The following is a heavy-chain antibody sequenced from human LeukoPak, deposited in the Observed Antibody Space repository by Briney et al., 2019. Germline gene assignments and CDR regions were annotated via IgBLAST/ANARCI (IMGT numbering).Heavy chain of an antibody. Sequence: ASVKVSCKASGYTFRDFYMHWVRPAAGQGLEWMGWINPSSGATNFAQKFQGRVTMTRDTSTSTVYMELSSLRYEDTAVYYCARDSYAPDYDILTGYYPNYFDYWGQGTLVTVSS. V-gene: IGHV1-2*02. CDR1: GYTFRDFY. J-gene: IGHJ4*02. D-gene: IGHD3-9*01. CDR3: ARDSYAPDYDILTGYYPNYFDY. CDR2: INPSSGAT.